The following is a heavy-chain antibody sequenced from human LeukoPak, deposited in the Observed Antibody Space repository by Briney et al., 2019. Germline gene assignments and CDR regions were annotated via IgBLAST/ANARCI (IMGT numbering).Heavy chain of an antibody. CDR1: GYSISSGYY. V-gene: IGHV4-38-2*02. J-gene: IGHJ3*02. CDR2: IYHSGST. D-gene: IGHD6-13*01. Sequence: PSETLSLTCTVPGYSISSGYYWGWIRQPPGKGLEWIGSIYHSGSTYYNPSLKSRVTISVDTSKNQFSLKLSSVTAADTAVYYCARVVAAAGTHAFDIWGQGTMVTVSS. CDR3: ARVVAAAGTHAFDI.